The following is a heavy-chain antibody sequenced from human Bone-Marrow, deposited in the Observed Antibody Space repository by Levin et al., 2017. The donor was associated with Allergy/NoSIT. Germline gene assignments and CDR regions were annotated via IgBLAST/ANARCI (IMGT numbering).Heavy chain of an antibody. CDR1: GFTFSSYA. D-gene: IGHD3-16*01. Sequence: GESLKISCAASGFTFSSYAMHWVRQAPGKGLEWVAVISYDGSNKYYADSVKGRFTISRDNSKNTLYLQMNSLRAEDTAVYYCAREGGPTLDYWGQGTLVTVSS. CDR2: ISYDGSNK. J-gene: IGHJ4*02. CDR3: AREGGPTLDY. V-gene: IGHV3-30-3*01.